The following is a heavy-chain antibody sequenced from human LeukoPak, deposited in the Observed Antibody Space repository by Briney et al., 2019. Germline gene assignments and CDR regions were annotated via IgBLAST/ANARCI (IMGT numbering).Heavy chain of an antibody. Sequence: ASVKVSCKASGYTFTGHYIHWVRQAPGQGLEWMGWVNPNSGGTNYAQKFQGRVTMTRDTSITTAYMDLSSLRSDDTAVYYCARERDRSGSYFDYWGQGTLVTVSS. CDR3: ARERDRSGSYFDY. V-gene: IGHV1-2*02. D-gene: IGHD1-26*01. CDR2: VNPNSGGT. J-gene: IGHJ4*02. CDR1: GYTFTGHY.